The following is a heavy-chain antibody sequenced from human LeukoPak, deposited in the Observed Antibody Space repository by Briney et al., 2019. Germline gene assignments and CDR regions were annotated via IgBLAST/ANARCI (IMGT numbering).Heavy chain of an antibody. V-gene: IGHV4-4*09. CDR2: IYTSGST. D-gene: IGHD6-13*01. J-gene: IGHJ3*02. Sequence: PSETLSLTCTVSGVSISSYYWSWLRQPPGKGLEGVGYIYTSGSTNYNPSLKSRVTISVDTSKNQFSLKLSSVTAADTAVYYCARHFPYSSSWNDAFDIWGQGTMVTVSS. CDR1: GVSISSYY. CDR3: ARHFPYSSSWNDAFDI.